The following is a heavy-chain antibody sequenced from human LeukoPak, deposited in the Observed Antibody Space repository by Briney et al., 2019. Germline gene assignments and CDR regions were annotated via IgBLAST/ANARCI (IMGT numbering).Heavy chain of an antibody. CDR3: ARDLAAWADYSSSWYDWFDP. D-gene: IGHD6-13*01. CDR1: GYILTSYY. CDR2: INPSGGST. V-gene: IGHV1-46*01. Sequence: ASVKVSCKASGYILTSYYMHWVRQAPGQGLEWMGIINPSGGSTRYAQKFQGRVTMTGDTSTSTVYMELGSLRFEDTAVYYCARDLAAWADYSSSWYDWFDPWAREPWSPSPQ. J-gene: IGHJ5*02.